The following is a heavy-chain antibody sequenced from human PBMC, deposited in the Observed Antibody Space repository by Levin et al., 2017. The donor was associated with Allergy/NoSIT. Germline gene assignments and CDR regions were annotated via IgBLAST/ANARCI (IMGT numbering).Heavy chain of an antibody. Sequence: KISCTASGGTFKNYAISWMRQAPGQGLEWMGGIIPVFHVTNYARKFRGRVTMTADESTRTAYMELRSLSSDDTATYYCATDIVVVPAVLYGMDVWGQGTTVTVSS. CDR3: ATDIVVVPAVLYGMDV. CDR2: IIPVFHVT. J-gene: IGHJ6*02. CDR1: GGTFKNYA. V-gene: IGHV1-69*01. D-gene: IGHD2-2*01.